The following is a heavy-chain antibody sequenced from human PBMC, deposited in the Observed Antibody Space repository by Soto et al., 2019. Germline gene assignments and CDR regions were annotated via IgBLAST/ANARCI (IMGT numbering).Heavy chain of an antibody. CDR2: IYFDGNA. V-gene: IGHV4-30-4*01. D-gene: IGHD6-13*01. Sequence: SETLSLTCSVSGASLSSGEHYWNRIRQPPGKGLEWIGYIYFDGNAYYHPSLKSRVTISVDTSKNQFSLKLSSVTAADTAVYYCARRGSSSWYGYWGQGTLVTVSS. J-gene: IGHJ4*02. CDR1: GASLSSGEHY. CDR3: ARRGSSSWYGY.